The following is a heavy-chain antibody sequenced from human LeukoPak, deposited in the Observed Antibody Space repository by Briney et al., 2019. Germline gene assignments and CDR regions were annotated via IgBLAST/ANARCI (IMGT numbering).Heavy chain of an antibody. D-gene: IGHD2-21*02. J-gene: IGHJ4*02. CDR2: IKQDGSEM. CDR3: AREQCEGRGDCYFDS. Sequence: GGSLRLSCAASGFTLSSYWMSWVRQAPGKGLEWVANIKQDGSEMYYVGSVKGRFTISRDNAKNSLYLQMNSLRAEDTAVYYCAREQCEGRGDCYFDSWGQGTLVTVSS. V-gene: IGHV3-7*01. CDR1: GFTLSSYW.